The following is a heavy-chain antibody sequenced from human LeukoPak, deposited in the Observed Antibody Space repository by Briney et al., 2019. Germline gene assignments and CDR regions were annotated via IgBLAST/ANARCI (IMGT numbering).Heavy chain of an antibody. D-gene: IGHD4-17*01. CDR3: ARGYTVTGNWYFDL. Sequence: SVKVSCKTSGGTFSTFAISWVRQAPGQGPEWMGGIIPILRTANYAQKFQGRVTMTTDTSTSTAYMELRSLRSDDTAVYYCARGYTVTGNWYFDLWGRGTLVTVSS. CDR2: IIPILRTA. CDR1: GGTFSTFA. J-gene: IGHJ2*01. V-gene: IGHV1-69*10.